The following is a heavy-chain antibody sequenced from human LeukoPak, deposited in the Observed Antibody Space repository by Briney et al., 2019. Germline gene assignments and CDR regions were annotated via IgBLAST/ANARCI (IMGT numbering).Heavy chain of an antibody. CDR3: ARDERDTMVRGVAAPYYYGMDV. J-gene: IGHJ6*02. V-gene: IGHV1-46*01. D-gene: IGHD3-10*01. Sequence: VASVKVSRKASGYTFTSYYMHWVRQAPGQGLEWMGIINPSGGSTSYAQKFQGRVTMTRDTSTSTVYMELSSLRSEDTAVYYCARDERDTMVRGVAAPYYYGMDVWGQGTLVTVSS. CDR2: INPSGGST. CDR1: GYTFTSYY.